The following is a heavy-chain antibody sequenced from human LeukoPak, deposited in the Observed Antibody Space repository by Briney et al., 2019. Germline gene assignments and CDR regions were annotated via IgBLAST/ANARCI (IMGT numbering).Heavy chain of an antibody. CDR2: ISGSGGSK. V-gene: IGHV3-23*01. CDR3: AKGTYSSPPPGYFDY. J-gene: IGHJ4*02. D-gene: IGHD6-13*01. Sequence: GGSLRLSCAASGFTFSSYAMSWVRQAPGKGLEWVSGISGSGGSKYYADSVKGRLTISRDNSKNKLYLQINSLRAEDTAVYYCAKGTYSSPPPGYFDYWGQGTLVTVSS. CDR1: GFTFSSYA.